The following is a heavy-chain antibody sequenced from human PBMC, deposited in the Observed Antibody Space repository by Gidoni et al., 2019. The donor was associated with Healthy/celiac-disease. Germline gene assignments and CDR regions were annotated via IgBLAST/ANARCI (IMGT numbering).Heavy chain of an antibody. CDR2: INAGNGNT. CDR1: GYTFTSYA. CDR3: ARDVAVAGRLGYYFDY. V-gene: IGHV1-3*01. J-gene: IGHJ4*02. D-gene: IGHD6-19*01. Sequence: QVQLVQSGAEVKKPGASVKVSCKASGYTFTSYAMPWVRQAPGQRLEWMGWINAGNGNTKYSQKFQGRVTITRDTSASTAYMELSSLRSEDTAVYYCARDVAVAGRLGYYFDYWGQGTLVTVSS.